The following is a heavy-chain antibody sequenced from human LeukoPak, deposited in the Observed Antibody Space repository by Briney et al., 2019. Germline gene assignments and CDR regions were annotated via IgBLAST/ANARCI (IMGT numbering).Heavy chain of an antibody. J-gene: IGHJ3*02. CDR2: ISGSGGST. D-gene: IGHD1-26*01. V-gene: IGHV3-23*01. CDR1: GFTFSSYA. CDR3: AKDCFVRATYAFDI. Sequence: GGSLRLSCAASGFTFSSYAMSWVRQAPGKGREWVAAISGSGGSTYYADSVKGRFTISRDNSKKTLYLQMNSLRAADTAVYYCAKDCFVRATYAFDIWGQGTMVTVSS.